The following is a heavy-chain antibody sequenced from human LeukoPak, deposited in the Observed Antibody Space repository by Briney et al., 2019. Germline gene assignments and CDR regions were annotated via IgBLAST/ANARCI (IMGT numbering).Heavy chain of an antibody. J-gene: IGHJ4*02. CDR3: ARDIPFGGCGFDY. CDR2: IKQDGSEK. V-gene: IGHV3-7*01. D-gene: IGHD3-10*01. CDR1: GFTFSSFW. Sequence: GGSLRLSCAASGFTFSSFWMNWVRQAPGKGLEWVANIKQDGSEKYYVDSVKGRFTISRDNTKNSLYLQMNSLRAEDTALYYCARDIPFGGCGFDYWGQGTLVTVSS.